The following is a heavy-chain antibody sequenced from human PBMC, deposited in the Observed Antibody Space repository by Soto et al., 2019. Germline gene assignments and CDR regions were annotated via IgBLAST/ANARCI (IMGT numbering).Heavy chain of an antibody. CDR1: GFTFSIYA. Sequence: GGSLRLSCSASGFTFSIYAMHWIRQAPGKGLEYVSSITPNGVNTYYADSVKGRFTISRDNSRDTLYLQMSSLRIEDTAVYYCVKSFEGGYDYWGQGTLVTVSS. D-gene: IGHD3-16*01. CDR2: ITPNGVNT. V-gene: IGHV3-64D*08. J-gene: IGHJ4*02. CDR3: VKSFEGGYDY.